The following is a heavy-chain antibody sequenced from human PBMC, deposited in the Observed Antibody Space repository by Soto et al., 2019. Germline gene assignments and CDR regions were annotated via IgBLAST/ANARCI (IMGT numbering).Heavy chain of an antibody. V-gene: IGHV4-4*02. CDR3: ARSTVTEDY. J-gene: IGHJ4*02. CDR2: IYHSGST. D-gene: IGHD4-17*01. CDR1: GASISSNNW. Sequence: QVQLQESGPGLVKPSGTLSLTCAVSGASISSNNWWSWVRQPPGKGLEWVGEIYHSGSTNYNLSLKSRVTISLDKSKNQFSLKLSSVTAADTAVYYCARSTVTEDYWGQGTLVTVSS.